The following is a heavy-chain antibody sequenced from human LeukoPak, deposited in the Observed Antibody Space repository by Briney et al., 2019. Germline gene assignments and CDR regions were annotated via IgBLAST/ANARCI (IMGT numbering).Heavy chain of an antibody. V-gene: IGHV1-3*01. CDR1: GYTFPNYA. CDR2: INAGNGNT. Sequence: ASVKVSCKASGYTFPNYAVHWVRQAPGQRLEWMGWINAGNGNTKYSQKFQGRVTINRDTSASTAYMELSSLRSEDTAVYYCARDGPVAGTDYWGQGTLVTVSS. J-gene: IGHJ4*02. CDR3: ARDGPVAGTDY. D-gene: IGHD6-19*01.